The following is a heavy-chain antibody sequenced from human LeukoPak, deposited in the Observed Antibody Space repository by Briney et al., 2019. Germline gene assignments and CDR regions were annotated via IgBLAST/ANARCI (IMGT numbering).Heavy chain of an antibody. CDR2: IYYSGST. J-gene: IGHJ4*02. D-gene: IGHD6-6*01. Sequence: SETLSLTCTVSGGSISSSSYYWGWIRKPPGRGLEWIGSIYYSGSTYYNSSLKSRVTISVDTSKNQFSLKLSSVTAADTAVYYCAVTIAAPTLYFDYWGQGTLVTVSS. CDR3: AVTIAAPTLYFDY. CDR1: GGSISSSSYY. V-gene: IGHV4-39*01.